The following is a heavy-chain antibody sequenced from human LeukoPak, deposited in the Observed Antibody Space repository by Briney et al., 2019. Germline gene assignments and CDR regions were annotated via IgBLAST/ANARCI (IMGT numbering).Heavy chain of an antibody. J-gene: IGHJ4*02. Sequence: GGSLRLSCAASGFTFSSYSMNWVRQAPGKGLEWVSSISSSSSYIYYADSVKGRFTISRDNAKNSLYLQMNSLRAEDTAVYYCASGRARMATTTRDYWGQGTLVTVSS. CDR1: GFTFSSYS. CDR3: ASGRARMATTTRDY. D-gene: IGHD5-24*01. V-gene: IGHV3-21*01. CDR2: ISSSSSYI.